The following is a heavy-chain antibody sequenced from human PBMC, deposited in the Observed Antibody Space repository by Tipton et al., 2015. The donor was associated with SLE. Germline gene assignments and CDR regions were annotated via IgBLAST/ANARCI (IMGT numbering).Heavy chain of an antibody. D-gene: IGHD3-16*02. CDR2: IYYSGST. CDR1: GGSISSYY. CDR3: ARAGRLGELSGALDAFDI. J-gene: IGHJ3*02. V-gene: IGHV4-59*01. Sequence: TLSLTCTVSGGSISSYYWSWIRQPPGKGLEWIGYIYYSGSTNYNPSLKSRVTISVDTSKNQFSLKLSSVTAADTAVYYCARAGRLGELSGALDAFDIWGQGTMVTVSS.